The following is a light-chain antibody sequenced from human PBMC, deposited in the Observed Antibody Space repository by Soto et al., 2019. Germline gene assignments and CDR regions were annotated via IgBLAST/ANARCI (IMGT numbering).Light chain of an antibody. Sequence: EIVLTHSPGTLSLSPAESATLSCRASQSVSNNYLAWYQQKPGQAPRLLIYGASNRATGIPDRLSGSGSGTDFTLTISRMEPEDFAVYYCQQYGSSGTFGQGTKVDI. CDR3: QQYGSSGT. CDR2: GAS. J-gene: IGKJ1*01. V-gene: IGKV3-20*01. CDR1: QSVSNNY.